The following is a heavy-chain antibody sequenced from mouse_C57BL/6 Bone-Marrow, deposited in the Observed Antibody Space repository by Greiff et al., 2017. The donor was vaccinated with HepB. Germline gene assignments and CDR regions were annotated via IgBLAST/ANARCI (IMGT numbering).Heavy chain of an antibody. CDR1: GFNIKDDY. Sequence: SGAELVRPGASVKLSCTASGFNIKDDYMHWVKQRPEQGLEWIGWIDPENGDTEYASKFQGKATITADTSSNTAYLQLSSLTSEDTAVYYCTTGGITRAWFAYWGQGTLVTVSA. CDR2: IDPENGDT. CDR3: TTGGITRAWFAY. D-gene: IGHD2-4*01. V-gene: IGHV14-4*01. J-gene: IGHJ3*01.